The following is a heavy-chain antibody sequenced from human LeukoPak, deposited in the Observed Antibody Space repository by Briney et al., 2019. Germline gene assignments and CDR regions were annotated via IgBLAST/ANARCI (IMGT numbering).Heavy chain of an antibody. CDR3: ARPNFYPDY. Sequence: GGSLRLSCAASGFTFSDYYMSWLRQAPGKGLEWVSYISSSVSTINYADSVKGRFTISRDNAKNSLYLQMNSLKVEDTAVYYCARPNFYPDYWGQGTLVTVSS. J-gene: IGHJ4*02. V-gene: IGHV3-11*04. CDR2: ISSSVSTI. D-gene: IGHD1-1*01. CDR1: GFTFSDYY.